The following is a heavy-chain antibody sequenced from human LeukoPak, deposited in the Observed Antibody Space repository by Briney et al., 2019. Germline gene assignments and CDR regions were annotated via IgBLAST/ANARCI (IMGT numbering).Heavy chain of an antibody. CDR2: ISYDGSNK. J-gene: IGHJ4*02. Sequence: PGGSLRLSCAASGFTFSSYAMHWVRQAPGKGLEWVAVISYDGSNKYYADSVKGRFTISRDNSKNTLYLQMNSLRAEDTAVYYCAKDGAVAGTGYFDYWGQGTLVTVSS. CDR1: GFTFSSYA. CDR3: AKDGAVAGTGYFDY. V-gene: IGHV3-30*04. D-gene: IGHD6-19*01.